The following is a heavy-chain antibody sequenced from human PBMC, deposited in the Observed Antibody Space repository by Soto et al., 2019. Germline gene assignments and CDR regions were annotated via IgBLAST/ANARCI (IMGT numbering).Heavy chain of an antibody. J-gene: IGHJ4*02. D-gene: IGHD3-22*01. CDR1: GYTFTGYY. CDR3: ARALDDSSGLDY. Sequence: GASVKVSCKASGYTFTGYYMHWVRQAPGQGLEWMGWINPNSGGTNYAQKFQGWVTMTRDTSISTAYMELSRLRSDDTAVYYCARALDDSSGLDYWGQGTLVTVSS. CDR2: INPNSGGT. V-gene: IGHV1-2*04.